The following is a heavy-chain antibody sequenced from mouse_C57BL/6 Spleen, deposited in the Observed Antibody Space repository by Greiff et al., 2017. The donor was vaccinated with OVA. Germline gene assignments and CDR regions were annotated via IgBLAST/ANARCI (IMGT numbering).Heavy chain of an antibody. CDR2: INPNNGGT. V-gene: IGHV1-26*01. Sequence: VQLQQSGPELVKPGASVKISCKASGYTFTDYYMNWVKQSHGKSLEWIGDINPNNGGTSYNQKFKGKATLTVDKSSSTAYMELRSLTSEDSAVYYCARRKPNWDYFDYWGQGTTLTVSS. CDR1: GYTFTDYY. D-gene: IGHD4-1*02. CDR3: ARRKPNWDYFDY. J-gene: IGHJ2*01.